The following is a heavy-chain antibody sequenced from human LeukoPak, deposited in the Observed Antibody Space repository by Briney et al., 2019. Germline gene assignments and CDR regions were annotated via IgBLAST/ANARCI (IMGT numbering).Heavy chain of an antibody. CDR1: GFTFSSYE. V-gene: IGHV3-48*03. Sequence: GGSLRLSCTASGFTFSSYEMNWVRQAPGKGLEWVSYISSSGSTIYYADSVKGRFTISRDNAKNSLYLQMNSLRAEDTAVYYCARDRDYDILTGYYTPPDYWGQGTLVTVSS. J-gene: IGHJ4*02. CDR2: ISSSGSTI. D-gene: IGHD3-9*01. CDR3: ARDRDYDILTGYYTPPDY.